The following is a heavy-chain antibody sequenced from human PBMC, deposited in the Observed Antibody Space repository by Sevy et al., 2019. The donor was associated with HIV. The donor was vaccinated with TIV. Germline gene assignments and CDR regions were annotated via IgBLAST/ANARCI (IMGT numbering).Heavy chain of an antibody. Sequence: GGSLRLSCTGSGFTFGDYAMSWFRQAPGMGLEWVGFIRSKDYGGATEYAASVKGRFTISRDDSKSIADLQMNSLQTEDPAVYYCTRGYYYDSSGYSDYWGQGTLVTVSS. J-gene: IGHJ4*02. D-gene: IGHD3-22*01. CDR1: GFTFGDYA. V-gene: IGHV3-49*03. CDR3: TRGYYYDSSGYSDY. CDR2: IRSKDYGGAT.